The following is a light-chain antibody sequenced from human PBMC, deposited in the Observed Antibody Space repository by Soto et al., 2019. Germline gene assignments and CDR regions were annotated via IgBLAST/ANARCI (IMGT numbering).Light chain of an antibody. CDR1: QSVSSN. CDR2: DTS. V-gene: IGKV3D-15*01. Sequence: ENVMSQSPATLSVNTGERATLPCRASQSVSSNLAWFQQTPGQAPRLLIYDTSNRATGIPARFSGSGSGTDFTLTISRLEPEDFAVYYCQQYVSLGTFGQGTMV. CDR3: QQYVSLGT. J-gene: IGKJ1*01.